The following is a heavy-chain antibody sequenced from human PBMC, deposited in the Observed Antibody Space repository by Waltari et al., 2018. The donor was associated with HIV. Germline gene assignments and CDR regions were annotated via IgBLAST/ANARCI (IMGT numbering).Heavy chain of an antibody. V-gene: IGHV3-7*01. CDR3: ASSRSDSDTKYYGMGV. J-gene: IGHJ6*02. CDR2: IRYDGSKE. CDR1: GFTFSYSW. D-gene: IGHD3-16*01. Sequence: ELHLVESGGNLVQPGGSLRLSCTASGFTFSYSWMSWVGQAPGKGMEWVATIRYDGSKEVYVDSVKGRFTISRDNAKRSVYLQMNSLRVEDSAIYYCASSRSDSDTKYYGMGVWGQGTTVSVSS.